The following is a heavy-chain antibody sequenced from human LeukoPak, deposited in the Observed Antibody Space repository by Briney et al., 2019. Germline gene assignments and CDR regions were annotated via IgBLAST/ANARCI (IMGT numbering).Heavy chain of an antibody. CDR2: IYYSGST. Sequence: PSETLSLTCTVSGGSISSYYWSWIRQPPGKGLEWIGYIYYSGSTNYNPSLKSRVTISVDTSKNQFSLKLSSVTAADTAVYYCVIVRGYFDSSGSDYWGQGTLVTVSS. CDR3: VIVRGYFDSSGSDY. D-gene: IGHD3-9*01. J-gene: IGHJ4*02. CDR1: GGSISSYY. V-gene: IGHV4-59*01.